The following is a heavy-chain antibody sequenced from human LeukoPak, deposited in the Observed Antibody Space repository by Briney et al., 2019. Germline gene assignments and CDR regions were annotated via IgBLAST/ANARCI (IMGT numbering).Heavy chain of an antibody. Sequence: SETLSLTCTVSGGSISSYYWSWIRQPAGKGLEWIGRIYTSGSTNYNPSLKSRVTMSVDTSKNQFSLKLSPVTAADTAVYYCARDLLWFGELSDDAFDIWGQGTMVTVSS. CDR3: ARDLLWFGELSDDAFDI. J-gene: IGHJ3*02. CDR1: GGSISSYY. V-gene: IGHV4-4*07. CDR2: IYTSGST. D-gene: IGHD3-10*01.